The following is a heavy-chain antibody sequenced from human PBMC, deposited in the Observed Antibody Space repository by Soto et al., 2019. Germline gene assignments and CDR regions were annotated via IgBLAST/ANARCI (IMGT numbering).Heavy chain of an antibody. CDR2: IKSRTENETT. CDR3: VTVLPHANSWFDY. D-gene: IGHD2-2*01. V-gene: IGHV3-15*01. J-gene: IGHJ4*02. Sequence: GGTLRLSCAASGFTLSNVWLSGVRQGPGKGLEWLGRIKSRTENETTDYASPARGRFIISRDDSKNMLYLQLNSLKSEDPGVYYCVTVLPHANSWFDYWGQGSPVTVSS. CDR1: GFTLSNVW.